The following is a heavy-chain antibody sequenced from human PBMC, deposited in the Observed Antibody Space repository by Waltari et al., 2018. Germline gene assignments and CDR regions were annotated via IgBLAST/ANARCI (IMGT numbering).Heavy chain of an antibody. V-gene: IGHV4-34*01. D-gene: IGHD6-19*01. Sequence: YWSWIRQPPGKGLEWIGEINHSGSTNYNPSLKSRVTISVDTSKNQFSLKLSSVTAADTAVYYCAREGVAVAGTGAGYFDYWGQGTLVTVSS. CDR3: AREGVAVAGTGAGYFDY. CDR1: Y. J-gene: IGHJ4*02. CDR2: INHSGST.